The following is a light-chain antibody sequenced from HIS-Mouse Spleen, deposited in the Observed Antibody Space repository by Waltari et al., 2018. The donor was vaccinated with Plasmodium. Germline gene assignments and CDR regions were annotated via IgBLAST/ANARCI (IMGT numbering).Light chain of an antibody. CDR2: GKN. CDR3: NSRDSSGTHGV. CDR1: SLRSYY. V-gene: IGLV3-19*01. J-gene: IGLJ2*01. Sequence: SSELTQDPAVSVALGQTVRITCQGDSLRSYYASWYQQKPGQAPVLGIHGKNNRPSGIPDRFSGSSSGNTASLTITGAQAEDEADYYCNSRDSSGTHGVFGGGTKLTVL.